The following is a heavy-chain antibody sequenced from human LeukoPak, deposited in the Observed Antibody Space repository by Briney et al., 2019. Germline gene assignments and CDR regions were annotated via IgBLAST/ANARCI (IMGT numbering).Heavy chain of an antibody. D-gene: IGHD4-17*01. CDR1: GFTFSSYS. J-gene: IGHJ4*02. V-gene: IGHV3-23*01. CDR2: ISGSGGST. Sequence: GGSLRLSCAASGFTFSSYSMNWVRQAPGKGLEWVSAISGSGGSTYYADSVKGRFTISRDNSKNTLYLQMNSLRAEDTAVYYCARDRHYGDYEHFDYWGQGTLVTVSS. CDR3: ARDRHYGDYEHFDY.